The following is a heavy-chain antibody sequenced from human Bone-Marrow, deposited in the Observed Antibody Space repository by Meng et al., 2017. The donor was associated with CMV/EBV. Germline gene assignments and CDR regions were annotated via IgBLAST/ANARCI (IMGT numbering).Heavy chain of an antibody. J-gene: IGHJ4*02. D-gene: IGHD1-14*01. Sequence: SCAASGFTFSSYWMSWVRQAPGKGLEWVANIKQDGSEKYYVDSVKGRFTISRDNAKNSLYLQMNSLRAEDTAVYYCARNHGKSDFDYWGQGTLVTVSS. CDR1: GFTFSSYW. V-gene: IGHV3-7*03. CDR3: ARNHGKSDFDY. CDR2: IKQDGSEK.